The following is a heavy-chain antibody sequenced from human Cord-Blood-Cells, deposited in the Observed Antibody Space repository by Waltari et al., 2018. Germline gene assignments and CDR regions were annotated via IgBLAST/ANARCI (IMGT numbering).Heavy chain of an antibody. J-gene: IGHJ3*02. V-gene: IGHV1-24*01. CDR2: FDPEDGET. Sequence: QVQLVQSGAEVKKPGASVKVSCKVSGYTLTELYMHWVRQAPGKGLEWMGGFDPEDGETIYAQKFQGRVTMTEDTSTDTAYMELRSLRSEDTAVYYCATACGGDCYDAFDIWGQGTMVTVSS. D-gene: IGHD2-21*01. CDR3: ATACGGDCYDAFDI. CDR1: GYTLTELY.